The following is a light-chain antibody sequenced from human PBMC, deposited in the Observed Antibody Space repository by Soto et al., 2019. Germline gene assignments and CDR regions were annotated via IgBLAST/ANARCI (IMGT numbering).Light chain of an antibody. CDR3: SSYTRTTTVV. Sequence: QSALTQPASVSGSPGQSITISCTGTSSDVGYYNYVSWYQHHPGKAPKVMIYEVSNRPSGVSNRFSGSKSGTTASLTISGLQAEDEADYYCSSYTRTTTVVFGGGTQLT. J-gene: IGLJ2*01. CDR2: EVS. CDR1: SSDVGYYNY. V-gene: IGLV2-14*01.